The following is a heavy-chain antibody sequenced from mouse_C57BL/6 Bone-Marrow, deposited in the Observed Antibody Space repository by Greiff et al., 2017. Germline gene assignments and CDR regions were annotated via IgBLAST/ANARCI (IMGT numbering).Heavy chain of an antibody. V-gene: IGHV5-4*01. D-gene: IGHD2-3*01. CDR2: ISDGGSYT. J-gene: IGHJ2*01. CDR1: GFTFSSYA. CDR3: AREEGLWLLRGVDY. Sequence: EVMLVESGGGLVKPGGSLKLSCAASGFTFSSYAMSWVRQTPEKRLEWVATISDGGSYTYYPDNVKGRFTISRDNAKNNLYLQMSHLKSEDTAMYYCAREEGLWLLRGVDYWGQGTTLTVSS.